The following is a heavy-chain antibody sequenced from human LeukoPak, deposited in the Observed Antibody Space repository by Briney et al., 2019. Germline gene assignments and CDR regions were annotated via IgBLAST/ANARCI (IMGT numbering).Heavy chain of an antibody. CDR1: GGTFSSYA. V-gene: IGHV1-69*04. D-gene: IGHD5-18*01. CDR3: ATTHTPDSYGFDVFYYYGMDV. J-gene: IGHJ6*02. CDR2: IIPILGIA. Sequence: SVKVSCKASGGTFSSYAISWVRQAPGQGLEWMGRIIPILGIANYAQKFQGRVTITADKSTSTAYMELSSLRSEDTAVYYCATTHTPDSYGFDVFYYYGMDVWGQGTTVTVSS.